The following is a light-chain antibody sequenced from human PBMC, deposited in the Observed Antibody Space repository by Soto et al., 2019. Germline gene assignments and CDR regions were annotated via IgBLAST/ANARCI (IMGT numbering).Light chain of an antibody. V-gene: IGLV2-8*01. Sequence: QSVLTQPPSASGSPGQSVTISCTGTSSDVGGYNYVSWYQQHPGKAPKLMIYEVSKRPSGVPDRFSGSKSGNTASLTVSGLQAEDEADYCCSSYAGSNNLAFGGGTKLTVL. CDR1: SSDVGGYNY. CDR3: SSYAGSNNLA. J-gene: IGLJ2*01. CDR2: EVS.